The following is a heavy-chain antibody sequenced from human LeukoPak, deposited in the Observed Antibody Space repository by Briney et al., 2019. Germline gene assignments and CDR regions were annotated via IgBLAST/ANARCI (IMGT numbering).Heavy chain of an antibody. CDR2: ISGSGGST. CDR1: GFTFSSYA. D-gene: IGHD3-22*01. J-gene: IGHJ4*02. Sequence: GSLRLSFAASGFTFSSYAISWVHQAPGKGLELVSAISGSGGSTYYADSVKGRFTISRDNSKNTLYLQMNSLRAEDTDVYFCAKDTFYYDSSGHPLFDYWGQGHLVTVSS. V-gene: IGHV3-23*01. CDR3: AKDTFYYDSSGHPLFDY.